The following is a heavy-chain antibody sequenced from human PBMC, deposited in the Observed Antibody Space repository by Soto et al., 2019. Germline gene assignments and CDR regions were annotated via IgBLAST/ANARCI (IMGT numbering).Heavy chain of an antibody. CDR3: ATQATEKSPFDY. V-gene: IGHV1-18*01. J-gene: IGHJ4*02. CDR2: ISAYNGNT. Sequence: XSVKVSCKASGYTFTSYGISWVRQAPGQGLEWMGWISAYNGNTNYAQKLQGRVTMTTDTSTSTAYMELRSLRSDDTAVYYCATQATEKSPFDYWGQGTLVTVSS. CDR1: GYTFTSYG.